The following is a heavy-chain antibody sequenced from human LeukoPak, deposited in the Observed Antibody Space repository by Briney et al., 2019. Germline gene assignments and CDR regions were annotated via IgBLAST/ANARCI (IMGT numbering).Heavy chain of an antibody. CDR2: ISSSSSYI. CDR1: GFTFSSYS. CDR3: ARDPELRYSNV. V-gene: IGHV3-21*01. Sequence: KAGGSLRLSCAASGFTFSSYSMNWVRQAPGKGLEWVSSISSSSSYIYYADSVKGRFTISRDNAKNSLYLQMNSLRAEDTAVYYCARDPELRYSNVWGQGTLVTVSS. J-gene: IGHJ4*02. D-gene: IGHD3-9*01.